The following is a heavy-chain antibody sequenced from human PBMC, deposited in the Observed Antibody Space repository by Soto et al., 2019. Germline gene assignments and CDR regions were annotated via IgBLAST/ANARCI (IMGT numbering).Heavy chain of an antibody. Sequence: QMQLQESGPGLVSPSQTLSLTCTVSGGSISRDGDYYRWSWIRQHPGKGLEWIGYIYDSGRPYYPPSLESRVIVSVDTSKNQSPLKLTSLAAADTAVYYCARVRENDFASWGQGILVTVSS. CDR2: IYDSGRP. CDR3: ARVRENDFAS. J-gene: IGHJ4*02. V-gene: IGHV4-31*03. CDR1: GGSISRDGDYYR.